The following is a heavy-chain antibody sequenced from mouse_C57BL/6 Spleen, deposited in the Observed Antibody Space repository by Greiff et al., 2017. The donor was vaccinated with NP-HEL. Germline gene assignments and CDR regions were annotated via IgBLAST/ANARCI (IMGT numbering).Heavy chain of an antibody. CDR1: GYTFTDYE. Sequence: QVQLQQPGAELVRPGASVTLSCKASGYTFTDYEMHWVKQTPVHGLEWIGAIDPETGGTAYNQKFKGKAILTADKSSSTAYMQLSSLTSEDAAVYYVTRGNYSLHWYFDVWGTGTTVTVSS. CDR3: TRGNYSLHWYFDV. V-gene: IGHV1-15*01. CDR2: IDPETGGT. J-gene: IGHJ1*03. D-gene: IGHD2-12*01.